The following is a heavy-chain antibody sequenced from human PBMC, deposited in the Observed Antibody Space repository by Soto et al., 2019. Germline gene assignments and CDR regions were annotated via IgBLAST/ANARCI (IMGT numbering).Heavy chain of an antibody. V-gene: IGHV3-48*02. Sequence: PGGSLRLSCAASGFTFSSYSMNWVRQAPGKGLEWVSYISSSSSTIYYADSVKGRFTISRDNAKNSLYLQMNSLRDEDTAVYYCARSKIKGRGYSYGEASSYGMDVWGQGTTVTVSS. CDR1: GFTFSSYS. J-gene: IGHJ6*02. CDR3: ARSKIKGRGYSYGEASSYGMDV. D-gene: IGHD5-18*01. CDR2: ISSSSSTI.